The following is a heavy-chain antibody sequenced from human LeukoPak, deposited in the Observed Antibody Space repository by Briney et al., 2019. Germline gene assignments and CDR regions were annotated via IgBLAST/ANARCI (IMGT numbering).Heavy chain of an antibody. CDR2: TYYRSKWYN. D-gene: IGHD2-2*02. J-gene: IGHJ6*03. CDR1: GDSVSSNSAA. Sequence: SQTLSPTCAISGDSVSSNSAAWNWIRQSPSRGLEWLGRTYYRSKWYNDYAVSVKSRITINPDTSKNQFSLQLNSVTPEDTAVYYCARGYCSSTSCYTRNYYYYYMDVWGKGTTVTVSS. CDR3: ARGYCSSTSCYTRNYYYYYMDV. V-gene: IGHV6-1*01.